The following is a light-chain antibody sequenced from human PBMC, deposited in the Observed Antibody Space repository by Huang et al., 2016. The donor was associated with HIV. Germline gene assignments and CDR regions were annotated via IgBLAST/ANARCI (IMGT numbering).Light chain of an antibody. CDR1: QSVGNW. CDR2: TSY. Sequence: DIQMTQSPSTLSASVGDRVTITCRASQSVGNWLAWYQQKPGQAPKLRSYTSYTLQNVFPSMFSGSGSETEFTLTINSLQPDDFAMYYCQQYNRFYTFGQGTRLDIK. CDR3: QQYNRFYT. V-gene: IGKV1-5*03. J-gene: IGKJ2*01.